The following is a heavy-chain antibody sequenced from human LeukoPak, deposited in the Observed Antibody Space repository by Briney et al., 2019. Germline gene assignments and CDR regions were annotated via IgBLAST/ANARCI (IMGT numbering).Heavy chain of an antibody. CDR3: ASGYSSSSR. CDR2: IYYSGSN. D-gene: IGHD6-13*01. V-gene: IGHV4-59*01. J-gene: IGHJ4*02. CDR1: GGSISSYY. Sequence: SETLSLTCTVSGGSISSYYWSWIRQPPGKGLEWIGYIYYSGSNNYNPSLESRVTISVDTSKNQFSLKLSSVTAADTAVYYCASGYSSSSRWGQGTLVTVSS.